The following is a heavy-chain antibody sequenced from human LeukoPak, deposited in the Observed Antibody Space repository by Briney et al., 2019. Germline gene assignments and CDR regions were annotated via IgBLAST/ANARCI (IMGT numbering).Heavy chain of an antibody. Sequence: SETLSLTCAVYGGSFSGYYWSWIRQPPGKGLEWIGEINHSGSTNYNPSLKSRVTISVDTSKNQFSLKLSSVTAADTAIYYCVRGRYYYDNWGQGTLVTVSS. CDR3: VRGRYYYDN. J-gene: IGHJ4*02. V-gene: IGHV4-34*01. CDR2: INHSGST. CDR1: GGSFSGYY.